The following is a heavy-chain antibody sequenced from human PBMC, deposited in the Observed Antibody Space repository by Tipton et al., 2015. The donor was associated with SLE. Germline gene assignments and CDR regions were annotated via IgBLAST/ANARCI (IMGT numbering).Heavy chain of an antibody. J-gene: IGHJ4*02. Sequence: QSGPEVKKPGSSVKVSCKASGGAFSSYAISWVRQAPGQGLEWMGGIIPIFGTANYAQKFQGRVTITAAESTSTAYMELSSLRSEDTAVYYCARSFAAVAGNCDYWGQGTLVTVSS. V-gene: IGHV1-69*01. D-gene: IGHD6-19*01. CDR1: GGAFSSYA. CDR2: IIPIFGTA. CDR3: ARSFAAVAGNCDY.